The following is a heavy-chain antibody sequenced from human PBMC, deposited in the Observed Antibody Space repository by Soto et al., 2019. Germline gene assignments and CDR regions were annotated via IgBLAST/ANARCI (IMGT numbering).Heavy chain of an antibody. J-gene: IGHJ4*02. Sequence: EVQLLESGGGLVQPGGSLRLSCAGSGFTFSSHAVSWVRQAPGKGLECVSSITNTGGSTYYADSVKGRFTISRDNSKNTGYLQMNSLRAEDTAVYYCAKAGYGAGSYYTLSFDYWGQGSLVTVSS. CDR2: ITNTGGST. CDR3: AKAGYGAGSYYTLSFDY. V-gene: IGHV3-23*01. CDR1: GFTFSSHA. D-gene: IGHD3-10*01.